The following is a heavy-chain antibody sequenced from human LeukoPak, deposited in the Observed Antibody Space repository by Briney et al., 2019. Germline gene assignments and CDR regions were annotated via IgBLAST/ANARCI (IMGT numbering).Heavy chain of an antibody. CDR3: AGYHWNSGVVY. V-gene: IGHV3-11*01. D-gene: IGHD1-7*01. CDR1: GFTFSDYA. CDR2: ISRSGDTI. J-gene: IGHJ4*02. Sequence: PGGSLRLSCAASGFTFSDYAMIWIRQAPGQGLEWVSYISRSGDTIDYADSVKGRFSISRDNAKNSLYLQMNSLRAEDTAVYYCAGYHWNSGVVYWGQGTLVTVSS.